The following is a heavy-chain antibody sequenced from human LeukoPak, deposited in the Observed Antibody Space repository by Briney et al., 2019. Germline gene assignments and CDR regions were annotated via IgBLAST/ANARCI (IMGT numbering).Heavy chain of an antibody. CDR3: AGSRWRAFDS. D-gene: IGHD6-13*01. J-gene: IGHJ4*02. CDR1: GFTFSTYW. CDR2: IKQDGSEK. V-gene: IGHV3-7*02. Sequence: GGSLRFSCAASGFTFSTYWMSWVPQAPGKGLKWLAHIKQDGSEKYYVDSVKGRFTVSRDNAKNSVYLQLSSLRTEDAAAYYCAGSRWRAFDSWGEGILLTVSS.